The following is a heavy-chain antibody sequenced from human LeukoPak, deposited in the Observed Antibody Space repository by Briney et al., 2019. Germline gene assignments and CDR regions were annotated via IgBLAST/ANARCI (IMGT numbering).Heavy chain of an antibody. J-gene: IGHJ4*02. CDR1: GYTFSDYF. Sequence: ASVKVSCKTSGYTFSDYFMHWVRQVTGQGLEWMGWMNPNSGDTGYAQKFQGRVNMTRNTSISTAYMELSSLRSDDTAVYYCARGVPRYCRSPGRASPGICGVYWGQGTLVTVSS. CDR3: ARGVPRYCRSPGRASPGICGVY. CDR2: MNPNSGDT. V-gene: IGHV1-8*02. D-gene: IGHD2-2*01.